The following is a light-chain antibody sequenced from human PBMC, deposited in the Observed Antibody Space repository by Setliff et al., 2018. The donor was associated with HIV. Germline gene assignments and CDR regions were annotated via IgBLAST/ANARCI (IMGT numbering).Light chain of an antibody. V-gene: IGLV2-14*03. Sequence: QSVLTQPASVSGSPGQSITISCTGISSDVGTYNFVSWYQQHPGKAPKLMIYDVSNWPSGVSNRFSGSKSGNTASLTISGLQAEDEADYYCSSYKSIPLYVFGTGTKVTVL. CDR1: SSDVGTYNF. CDR2: DVS. CDR3: SSYKSIPLYV. J-gene: IGLJ1*01.